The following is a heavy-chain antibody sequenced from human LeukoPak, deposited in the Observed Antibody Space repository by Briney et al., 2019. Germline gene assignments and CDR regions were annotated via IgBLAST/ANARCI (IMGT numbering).Heavy chain of an antibody. J-gene: IGHJ4*02. CDR1: GYTFTGYY. V-gene: IGHV1-2*06. Sequence: GASVKVSCKASGYTFTGYYMHWVRQAPGQGLEWMGRMNPNSGGTNYAKKFQGRVTMTRDTSISIAYMELSRMRSDDTAVHYCARSSSFWFNDGSADKNWGQGTLVTVSS. D-gene: IGHD2-2*01. CDR2: MNPNSGGT. CDR3: ARSSSFWFNDGSADKN.